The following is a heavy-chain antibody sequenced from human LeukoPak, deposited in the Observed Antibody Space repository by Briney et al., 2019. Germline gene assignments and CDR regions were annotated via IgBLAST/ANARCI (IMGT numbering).Heavy chain of an antibody. V-gene: IGHV3-30*18. CDR2: ISYDGSNK. J-gene: IGHJ3*02. CDR3: AKEMAVAAKPGAFDI. Sequence: PGGSLRLSCAASGFTFSSYGMHWVRQAPGKGLEWVAVISYDGSNKYYADSVKGRFTISRDNSKNTLYLQMISLRAEDTAVYYCAKEMAVAAKPGAFDIWGQGTMVTVSS. CDR1: GFTFSSYG. D-gene: IGHD2-15*01.